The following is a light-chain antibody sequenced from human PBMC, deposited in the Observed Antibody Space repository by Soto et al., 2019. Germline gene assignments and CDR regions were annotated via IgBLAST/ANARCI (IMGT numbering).Light chain of an antibody. Sequence: MTQSPATLSVSPGERATLSCRASQRISSYLNWYQQKPGKAPKLLIYAASSLQSGVPSRFSGSGSGTDFTLTISSLQPEDFATYYCQQSYSIPRTCGQGTKVDIK. V-gene: IGKV1-39*01. CDR1: QRISSY. CDR2: AAS. CDR3: QQSYSIPRT. J-gene: IGKJ1*01.